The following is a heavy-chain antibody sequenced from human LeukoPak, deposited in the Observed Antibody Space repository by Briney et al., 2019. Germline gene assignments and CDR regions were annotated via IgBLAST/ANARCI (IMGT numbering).Heavy chain of an antibody. V-gene: IGHV3-66*01. CDR1: GFTVSSNY. D-gene: IGHD3-22*01. CDR3: ARDGPQDYYDSSGYSDAFDI. CDR2: IYSGGST. J-gene: IGHJ3*02. Sequence: GGSLRLSCAASGFTVSSNYMSWVRQAPGKGLEWVSVIYSGGSTYYADSVKGRFTISRDNSKNTLYLQMNSLRAEDTAVYYCARDGPQDYYDSSGYSDAFDIWGQGTMVTVSS.